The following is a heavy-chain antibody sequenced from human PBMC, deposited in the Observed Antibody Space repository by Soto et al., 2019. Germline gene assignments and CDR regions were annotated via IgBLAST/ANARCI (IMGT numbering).Heavy chain of an antibody. CDR2: IGGSGGST. D-gene: IGHD5-18*01. Sequence: GSLRLSCAASGFTFSSCAMTWVRQAPGKGLEWVSTIGGSGGSTYYPDSVKGRFTISRDNSKNTLYLQMNSLRAEDTAVYYCAKDRAYTAMARFDYWGQGTLVTVSS. CDR3: AKDRAYTAMARFDY. J-gene: IGHJ4*02. V-gene: IGHV3-23*01. CDR1: GFTFSSCA.